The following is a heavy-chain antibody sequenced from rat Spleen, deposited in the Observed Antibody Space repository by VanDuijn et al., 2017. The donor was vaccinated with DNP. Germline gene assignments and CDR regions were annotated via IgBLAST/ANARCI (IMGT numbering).Heavy chain of an antibody. Sequence: EVQLVESGGGLVQPGRSLKLSCAASGFTFSDYNMAWVRQAPKKGLEWVATIIYDGSRTYYRDSVKGRFTISRDNAKSTLYLQIDSLRSEDTATYYCATHNYYSSYMPYYYAMDAWGQGTSVTVSS. CDR2: IIYDGSRT. CDR1: GFTFSDYN. D-gene: IGHD1-2*01. V-gene: IGHV5S10*01. CDR3: ATHNYYSSYMPYYYAMDA. J-gene: IGHJ4*01.